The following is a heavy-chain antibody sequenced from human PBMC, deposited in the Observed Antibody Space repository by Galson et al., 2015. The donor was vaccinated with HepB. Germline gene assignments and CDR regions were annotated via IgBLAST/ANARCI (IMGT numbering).Heavy chain of an antibody. CDR1: GGTFSSYA. V-gene: IGHV1-69*01. J-gene: IGHJ4*02. D-gene: IGHD3-22*01. CDR2: IIPIFGTA. CDR3: ARGKRSYYYDSSGSDFDY. Sequence: SGGTFSSYAISWVRQAPGQGLEWMGGIIPIFGTANYAQKFQGRVTITADESTSTAYMGLSSLRSEDTAVYYCARGKRSYYYDSSGSDFDYWGQGTLVTVSS.